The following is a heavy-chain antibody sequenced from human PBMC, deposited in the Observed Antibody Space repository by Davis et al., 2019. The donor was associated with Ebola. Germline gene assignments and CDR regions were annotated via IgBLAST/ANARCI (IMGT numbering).Heavy chain of an antibody. CDR1: GYTFSTYG. J-gene: IGHJ4*02. V-gene: IGHV1-2*06. CDR2: IISNSGGT. Sequence: ASVKVSCKASGYTFSTYGISWVRQAPGQGLEWMGRIISNSGGTNYAQKFQGRVTMTRDTSISTVYMELSSLRSDDTAVYYCARGHNFGFEYWGQGALVTVSS. CDR3: ARGHNFGFEY. D-gene: IGHD1-1*01.